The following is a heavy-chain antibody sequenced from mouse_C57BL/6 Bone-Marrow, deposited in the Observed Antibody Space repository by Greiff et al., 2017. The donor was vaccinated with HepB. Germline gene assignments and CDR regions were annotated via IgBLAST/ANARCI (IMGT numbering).Heavy chain of an antibody. V-gene: IGHV1-59*01. J-gene: IGHJ4*01. D-gene: IGHD2-3*01. Sequence: QVQLQQPGAELVRPGTSVKLSCKASGYTFTSYWMHWVKQRPGQGLEWIGVIDPSDSYTNYNQKFKGKATLTVDTSSSPAYMQLSSLTSEDSAVYYCARHYDGYYPYAMDYWGQGTSVTVSS. CDR2: IDPSDSYT. CDR1: GYTFTSYW. CDR3: ARHYDGYYPYAMDY.